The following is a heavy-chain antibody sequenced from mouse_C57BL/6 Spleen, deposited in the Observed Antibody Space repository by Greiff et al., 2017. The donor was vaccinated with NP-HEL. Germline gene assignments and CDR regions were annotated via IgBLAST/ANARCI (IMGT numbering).Heavy chain of an antibody. CDR2: ISSGGSYP. D-gene: IGHD2-5*01. J-gene: IGHJ4*01. CDR3: ARHSNYVRDAMDY. CDR1: GFTFSSYG. Sequence: EVQLQESGGDLVKPGGSLKLSCAASGFTFSSYGMSWVRQTPDKRLEWVATISSGGSYPYYPDSVKGRFTISRDNAKNTLYLQMSSLKSEDTAMYYCARHSNYVRDAMDYWGQGTSVTVSS. V-gene: IGHV5-6*01.